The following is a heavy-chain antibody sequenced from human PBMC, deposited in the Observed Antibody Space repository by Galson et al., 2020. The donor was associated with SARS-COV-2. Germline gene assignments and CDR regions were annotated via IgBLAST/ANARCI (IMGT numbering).Heavy chain of an antibody. V-gene: IGHV3-23*01. CDR3: AKNKRDLLDAFDI. Sequence: GGSLRLSCAASGFTFSFYAMSWVRQGPGKGLEWVSGISGSGESTYYADSVKGRFTISRDNSKNTLLLQMNSLRAEDTAVYYCAKNKRDLLDAFDIWGQGTVVTVSS. D-gene: IGHD1-26*01. CDR2: ISGSGEST. CDR1: GFTFSFYA. J-gene: IGHJ3*02.